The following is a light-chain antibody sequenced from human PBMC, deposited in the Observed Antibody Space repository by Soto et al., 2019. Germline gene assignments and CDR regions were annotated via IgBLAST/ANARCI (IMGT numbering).Light chain of an antibody. CDR3: QQSYSTTWT. CDR1: QSISSW. CDR2: KAS. V-gene: IGKV1-5*03. Sequence: DMQLTQSPSTLSASVGDRVTITCRASQSISSWLAWYQQKPGKAPKLLIYKASSLESGVPSRLSGSGSETDFTLTISSLQPEDFATYSCQQSYSTTWTFGQGTKVDIK. J-gene: IGKJ1*01.